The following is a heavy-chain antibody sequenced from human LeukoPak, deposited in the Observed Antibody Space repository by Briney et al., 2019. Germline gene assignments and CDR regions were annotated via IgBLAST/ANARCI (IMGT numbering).Heavy chain of an antibody. J-gene: IGHJ3*02. CDR3: ARSHHSQAYRPGNAFDI. CDR2: IYYSGST. Sequence: SETLSLTCTVSGGSISSGGYYWSWLRQHPGKGLEWIGYIYYSGSTYYNPSLKSRVTISVDTSKNQFSLKLSSVTAADTAVYYCARSHHSQAYRPGNAFDIWGQGTMVTVSS. CDR1: GGSISSGGYY. D-gene: IGHD1-14*01. V-gene: IGHV4-31*03.